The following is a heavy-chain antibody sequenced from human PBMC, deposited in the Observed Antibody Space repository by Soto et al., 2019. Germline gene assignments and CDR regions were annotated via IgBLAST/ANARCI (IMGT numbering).Heavy chain of an antibody. CDR2: VSPYNDDT. CDR3: ATGYCSGGSCYEYYGMDV. D-gene: IGHD2-15*01. V-gene: IGHV1-18*01. CDR1: GYSFSSYG. Sequence: ASVKGSCKASGYSFSSYGINWVRQAPGQGLEWLGWVSPYNDDTKYSQKLQGRVTMTTDTSTDTAYMELSSLRSEDTAVYYCATGYCSGGSCYEYYGMDVWGQGTTVTVSS. J-gene: IGHJ6*02.